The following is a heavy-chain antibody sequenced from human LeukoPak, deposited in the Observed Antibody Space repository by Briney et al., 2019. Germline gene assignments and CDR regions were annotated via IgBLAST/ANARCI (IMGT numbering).Heavy chain of an antibody. CDR2: IYTSGST. Sequence: SETLSLTCTVSGGSISSYYWSWIRQPAGKGLEWIGRIYTSGSTNYNPSLKSLVTMTVDPSKNQFSLKLSSVTAADTAVYYCARGTGIAGRAFDIWGQGTMVTVSS. CDR3: ARGTGIAGRAFDI. J-gene: IGHJ3*02. D-gene: IGHD6-13*01. CDR1: GGSISSYY. V-gene: IGHV4-4*07.